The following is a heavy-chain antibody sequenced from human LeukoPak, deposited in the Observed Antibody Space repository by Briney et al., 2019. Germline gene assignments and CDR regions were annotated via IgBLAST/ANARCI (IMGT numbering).Heavy chain of an antibody. CDR2: IKSKTDVETT. Sequence: GGPLRLSCAASGFTFSNAWMSWVRQAPGKGLEWVGRIKSKTDVETTDYAAPVKGRFTVSRHDSTNTLYLEMNSHKPEDTAVYYCTTDFGGGHWGQGTLVTVSS. D-gene: IGHD2-15*01. CDR3: TTDFGGGH. V-gene: IGHV3-15*01. J-gene: IGHJ4*02. CDR1: GFTFSNAW.